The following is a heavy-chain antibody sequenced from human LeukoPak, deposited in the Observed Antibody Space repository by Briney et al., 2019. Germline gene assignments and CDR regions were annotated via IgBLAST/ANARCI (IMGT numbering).Heavy chain of an antibody. CDR1: GFTFSSYA. CDR2: ISGSGGST. V-gene: IGHV3-23*01. J-gene: IGHJ4*02. CDR3: AKPLGAYCSSTSCYYFDY. Sequence: GGSLRLSCAASGFTFSSYAMSWVRQAPGKGLEWVSAISGSGGSTYYADSVKGRFTNSRDNSKNTLYLQMNSLRAEDTAVYYCAKPLGAYCSSTSCYYFDYWGQGTLVTVSS. D-gene: IGHD2-2*01.